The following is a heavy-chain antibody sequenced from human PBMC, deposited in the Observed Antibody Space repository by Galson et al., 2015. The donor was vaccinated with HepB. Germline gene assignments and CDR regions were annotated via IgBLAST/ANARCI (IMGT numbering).Heavy chain of an antibody. CDR1: GGSISSSSSY. CDR2: IYYSGST. CDR3: ARTPDTYYYDSSGPVPYYYYMDV. Sequence: ETLSLTCTVSGGSISSSSSYWGWIRQPPGKGLEWIGSIYYSGSTYYNPSLKSRVTISVDTSKNQFSLKLSSVTAADTAVYYCARTPDTYYYDSSGPVPYYYYMDVWGKGTTVTVSS. D-gene: IGHD3-22*01. J-gene: IGHJ6*03. V-gene: IGHV4-39*01.